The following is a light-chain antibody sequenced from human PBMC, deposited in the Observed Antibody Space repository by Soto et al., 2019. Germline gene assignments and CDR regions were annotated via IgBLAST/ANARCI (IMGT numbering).Light chain of an antibody. J-gene: IGKJ4*01. CDR1: QGIRSE. Sequence: AIQMTQSPSSLSASVGDRVTSTCRASQGIRSELGWYQQKPGKAPNLLIYTASSLQSGVPSRFSGSGSGTDFTLTISSLQPEDFATYYCIQDYNYPLTFGGGTKGDIK. CDR3: IQDYNYPLT. CDR2: TAS. V-gene: IGKV1-6*01.